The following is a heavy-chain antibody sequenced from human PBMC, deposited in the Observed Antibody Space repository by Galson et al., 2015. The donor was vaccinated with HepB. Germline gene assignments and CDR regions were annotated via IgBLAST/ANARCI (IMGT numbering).Heavy chain of an antibody. CDR3: AKRGDIVVVATTIYFDY. Sequence: SLRLSCAASGFRFSTLVVSWVRQAPGKGPEWVSTISYRGDNTYYADSVKGRFTISRDNSKNTLYLRMNSLRAEDTAVYYCAKRGDIVVVATTIYFDYWGQGTLVTVSS. CDR2: ISYRGDNT. V-gene: IGHV3-23*01. J-gene: IGHJ4*02. CDR1: GFRFSTLV. D-gene: IGHD2-2*01.